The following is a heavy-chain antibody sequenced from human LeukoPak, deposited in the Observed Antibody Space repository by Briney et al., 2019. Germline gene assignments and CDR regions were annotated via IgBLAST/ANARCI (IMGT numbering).Heavy chain of an antibody. Sequence: GGSLRLSCAASGFTFSSYEMNWDRQAPGRGLEWVSYISSSGLTMYYADSVKGRFTISRDNAKNSLYLQMNSLRAEDTAVYYCARRTTGDDYWGQGTLVTVSS. CDR2: ISSSGLTM. CDR1: GFTFSSYE. D-gene: IGHD4-17*01. V-gene: IGHV3-48*03. CDR3: ARRTTGDDY. J-gene: IGHJ4*02.